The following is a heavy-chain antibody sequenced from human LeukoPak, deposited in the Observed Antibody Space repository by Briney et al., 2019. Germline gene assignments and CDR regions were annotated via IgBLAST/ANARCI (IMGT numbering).Heavy chain of an antibody. Sequence: GESLKISLKGSGYSFTSYWIGWVRQMPGKGLEWMGVIYPGDSDTRYSASFQGQVTISDDKSISTAYLQWSSLKASDTAIYYCARHRGGFGYSFDYWGQGTLVTVSS. CDR3: ARHRGGFGYSFDY. CDR2: IYPGDSDT. V-gene: IGHV5-51*01. J-gene: IGHJ4*02. CDR1: GYSFTSYW. D-gene: IGHD3-16*01.